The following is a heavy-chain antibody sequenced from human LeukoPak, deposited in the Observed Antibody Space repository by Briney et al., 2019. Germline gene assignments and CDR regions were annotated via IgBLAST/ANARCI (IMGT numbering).Heavy chain of an antibody. J-gene: IGHJ5*02. V-gene: IGHV3-23*01. Sequence: PGGSLRLSCAASGFTFSSYAMSWVRQAPGKGLEWVSAISGSSGSTYYADSVKGRFTISRDNSKNTLYLQMNSLRAEDTAVYYCAKVVGGGGGSPGRFDPWGQGTLVTVSS. CDR1: GFTFSSYA. D-gene: IGHD2-15*01. CDR2: ISGSSGST. CDR3: AKVVGGGGGSPGRFDP.